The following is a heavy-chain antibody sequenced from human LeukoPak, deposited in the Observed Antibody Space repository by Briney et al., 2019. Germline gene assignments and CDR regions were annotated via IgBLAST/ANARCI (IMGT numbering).Heavy chain of an antibody. CDR3: ARDSSGWPLDY. J-gene: IGHJ4*02. CDR2: INHSGST. CDR1: GGSFSGYY. V-gene: IGHV4-34*01. D-gene: IGHD6-19*01. Sequence: SETLSLTCAVYGGSFSGYYWSWIRQPPGKGLEWIGEINHSGSTNYNPSLKSRVTISVDTSKNQFSLKLSSVTAADTAVYYCARDSSGWPLDYRGQGTLVTVSS.